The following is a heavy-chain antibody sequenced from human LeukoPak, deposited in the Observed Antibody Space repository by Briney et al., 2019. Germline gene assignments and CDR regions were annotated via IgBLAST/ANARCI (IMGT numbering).Heavy chain of an antibody. Sequence: SETLSLTCTVSGGSISIYYWSWIRQPPGKGLEWIGYIYDSGSTNYNPSLKSRVAISVDTSKNQFSLNLSSVTAADTAVYYCVRDREFGYWGQGTLVTVSS. V-gene: IGHV4-59*01. J-gene: IGHJ4*02. CDR1: GGSISIYY. CDR2: IYDSGST. CDR3: VRDREFGY.